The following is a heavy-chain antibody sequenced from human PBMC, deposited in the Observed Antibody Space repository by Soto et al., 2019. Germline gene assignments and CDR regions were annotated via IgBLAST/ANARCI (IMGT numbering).Heavy chain of an antibody. Sequence: PETLHSTCAVSGGSFRGSYLRWIRQPPGKGLEWMGEINHGGTTNYNPSLKSRVTISVDTSKNQLSLKLSSATAADTAVYYCARGPTTGSGSTAELDYWGQGTLVT. CDR3: ARGPTTGSGSTAELDY. V-gene: IGHV4-34*01. J-gene: IGHJ4*02. CDR2: INHGGTT. D-gene: IGHD3-22*01. CDR1: GGSFRGSY.